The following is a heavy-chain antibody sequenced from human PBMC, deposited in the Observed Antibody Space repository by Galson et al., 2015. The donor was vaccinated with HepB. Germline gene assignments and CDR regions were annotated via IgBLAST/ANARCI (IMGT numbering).Heavy chain of an antibody. CDR3: ARGYCGGDCYGTGYYGMDV. CDR2: INLSGGTT. D-gene: IGHD2-21*02. CDR1: GYTFTSDY. V-gene: IGHV1-46*01. Sequence: SVKVSCKASGYTFTSDYMHWVRQARGQGLEWMGMINLSGGTTSYAQKFQGRVTMTRDTSTSTVHMELSSLRSEDTAVYYCARGYCGGDCYGTGYYGMDVWGQGTTVTVSS. J-gene: IGHJ6*02.